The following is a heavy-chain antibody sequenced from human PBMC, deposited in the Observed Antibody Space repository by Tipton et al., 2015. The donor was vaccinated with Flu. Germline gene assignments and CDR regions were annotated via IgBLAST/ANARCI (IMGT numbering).Heavy chain of an antibody. V-gene: IGHV1-2*06. CDR3: ATRLSLDAFDI. CDR2: IDPDSGDP. D-gene: IGHD3-16*01. CDR1: GYTFTYYH. J-gene: IGHJ3*02. Sequence: QSGAEVKEPGASVKVSCKASGYTFTYYHMHWVRQAPGQELEWVGRIDPDSGDPKYTQKFQGRITMTRDTSINTVYMDLSRLTSDDTAVYYCATRLSLDAFDIWGQGTPVIVSS.